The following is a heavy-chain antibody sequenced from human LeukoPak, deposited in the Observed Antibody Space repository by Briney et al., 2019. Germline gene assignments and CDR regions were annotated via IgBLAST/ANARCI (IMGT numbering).Heavy chain of an antibody. J-gene: IGHJ6*03. CDR1: GYTFTSYG. CDR3: ARARYSSSWYGYYYYMDV. V-gene: IGHV1-18*01. D-gene: IGHD6-13*01. Sequence: ASVKVSCKSSGYTFTSYGISWGRHATGQGLEWMGWISAYDGNTNYAQALQGRVTMTTDTATCRAYMELRSIRSDDTAVYYCARARYSSSWYGYYYYMDVWGKGTPVTISS. CDR2: ISAYDGNT.